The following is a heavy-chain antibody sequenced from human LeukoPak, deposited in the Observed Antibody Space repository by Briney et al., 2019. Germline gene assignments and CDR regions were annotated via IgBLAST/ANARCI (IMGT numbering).Heavy chain of an antibody. Sequence: SQTLSLTCTVSGGSISSGDYYWSWIRQPPGKGLEWIGYIYYSGSTYYNPSLKSRVTISVDTSKNQFSLKLSSVTAADTAVYYCVRKNYYYDSSGYGSPILDYWGQGTLVTVSS. CDR3: VRKNYYYDSSGYGSPILDY. V-gene: IGHV4-30-4*01. CDR1: GGSISSGDYY. D-gene: IGHD3-22*01. CDR2: IYYSGST. J-gene: IGHJ4*02.